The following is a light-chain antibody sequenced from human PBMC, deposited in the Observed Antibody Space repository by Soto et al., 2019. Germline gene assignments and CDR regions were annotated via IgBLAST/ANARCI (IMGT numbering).Light chain of an antibody. J-gene: IGKJ1*01. CDR2: DAS. CDR3: QHRSNSWT. CDR1: QSINNY. Sequence: EIVLTQSPATLSLSPGERVTLSCRASQSINNYLGWYQQKPGQAPSLLIYDASSRATGIPARFSGSGSGTDFTLTISSVEPEDLAVYYCQHRSNSWTFGQGTKVEIK. V-gene: IGKV3-11*01.